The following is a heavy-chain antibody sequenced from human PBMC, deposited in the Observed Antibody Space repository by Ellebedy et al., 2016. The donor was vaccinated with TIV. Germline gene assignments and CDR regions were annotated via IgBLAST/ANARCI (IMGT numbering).Heavy chain of an antibody. V-gene: IGHV3-64*01. CDR1: GFTFSTFS. J-gene: IGHJ6*02. CDR3: ARGDGSGISYYYGMDV. Sequence: GGSLRLSCSASGFTFSTFSMHWVRQAPGRGLTYVAAILSDGGSTYYAQSVKGRFTISRDNSKNTLYLQMGSLRAEDMAVYYCARGDGSGISYYYGMDVWGQGTTVTASS. CDR2: ILSDGGST. D-gene: IGHD3-10*01.